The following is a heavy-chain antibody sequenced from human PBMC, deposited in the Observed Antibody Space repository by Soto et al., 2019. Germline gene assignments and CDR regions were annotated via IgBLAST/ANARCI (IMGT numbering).Heavy chain of an antibody. CDR1: AFTLSCSA. CDR3: TRAIDGSGSYFDGSIDY. Sequence: GGSLSLSCASSAFTLSCSAMHWVRQASEKKQNRVGRIRSKANSYATAYVASVKGRFNISRDDSKNTAYLQMNSLKTEDTAVYYCTRAIDGSGSYFDGSIDYWGQGTLVTVSS. CDR2: IRSKANSYAT. D-gene: IGHD3-10*01. J-gene: IGHJ4*02. V-gene: IGHV3-73*01.